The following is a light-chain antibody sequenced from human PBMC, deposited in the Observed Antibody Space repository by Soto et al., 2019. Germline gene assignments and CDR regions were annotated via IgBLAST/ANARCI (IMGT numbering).Light chain of an antibody. Sequence: QSVLTQPPSASGSPGQSVAISCTGTSSDVGGYNYVSWYQQHPGKAPKLMIYEVNKRPSGVPDRFSGSKSGNTASLTVSGLQAEDEADYYCSSYAGSNNSYVFGTGTKLTVL. CDR1: SSDVGGYNY. CDR3: SSYAGSNNSYV. J-gene: IGLJ1*01. CDR2: EVN. V-gene: IGLV2-8*01.